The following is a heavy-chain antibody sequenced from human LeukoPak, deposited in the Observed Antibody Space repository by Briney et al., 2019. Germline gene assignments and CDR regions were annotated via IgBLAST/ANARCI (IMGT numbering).Heavy chain of an antibody. CDR3: ARSSGRWLQYQLFDY. CDR2: ISAYNGNT. V-gene: IGHV1-18*01. D-gene: IGHD5-24*01. J-gene: IGHJ4*02. CDR1: GYTFTSYG. Sequence: ASXXVSCKASGYTFTSYGISWVRQAPGQGLEWMGWISAYNGNTNYAQKLQGRVTMTTDTSTSTAYMELRSLRSDDTPVYYCARSSGRWLQYQLFDYWGQGTLVTVSS.